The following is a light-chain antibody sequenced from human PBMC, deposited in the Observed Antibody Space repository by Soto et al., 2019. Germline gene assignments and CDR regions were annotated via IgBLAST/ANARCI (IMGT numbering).Light chain of an antibody. Sequence: QSALTQPASVSGSPGQSITISCTGTNSDVGGYNYVSWYQQHPGKAPKLMIYDVSNRPSGVSNRFSGSKSGNTASLTISGLQAEDEADYYCNSYTSSRTLVFGGGTKRTVL. J-gene: IGLJ2*01. CDR2: DVS. V-gene: IGLV2-14*01. CDR3: NSYTSSRTLV. CDR1: NSDVGGYNY.